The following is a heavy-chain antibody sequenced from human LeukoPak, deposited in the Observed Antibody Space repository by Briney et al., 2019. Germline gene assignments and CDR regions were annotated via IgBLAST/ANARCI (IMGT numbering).Heavy chain of an antibody. Sequence: PGGSLRLSCAASGFTFITYWMHWVRQAPGKGLVWVSSINRDGSTTTYADSVKGRFTISRDNAKNMVYLQMNSLRAEDTAVYYCAGAFGSGSQVINYFDFWGQGTLVTVSS. CDR3: AGAFGSGSQVINYFDF. CDR2: INRDGSTT. J-gene: IGHJ4*02. D-gene: IGHD3-10*01. V-gene: IGHV3-74*01. CDR1: GFTFITYW.